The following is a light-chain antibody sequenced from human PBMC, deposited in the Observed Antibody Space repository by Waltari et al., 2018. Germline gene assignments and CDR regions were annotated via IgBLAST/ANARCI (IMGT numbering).Light chain of an antibody. Sequence: DIQLTQSPSFLSASVGDRVTISCRASQGISSYLAWYQQTPGKAPKLLIYAASTLQSGVPSRFSGSASGTEFTLTINSLQPEDFATYYCQQLSTYPLTFGPGTKVNIK. V-gene: IGKV1-9*01. CDR1: QGISSY. CDR2: AAS. CDR3: QQLSTYPLT. J-gene: IGKJ3*01.